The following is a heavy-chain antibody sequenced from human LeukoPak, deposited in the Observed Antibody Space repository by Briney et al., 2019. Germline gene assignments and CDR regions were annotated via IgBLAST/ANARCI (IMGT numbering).Heavy chain of an antibody. D-gene: IGHD6-13*01. V-gene: IGHV3-9*03. CDR3: AKDSSSWYTGMDV. Sequence: GGSLRLPCAASGFTFDDYAMHWVRQAPGKGLEWVSGISWNSGSIGYADSVKGRFTISRDNAKNSLYLQMNSLRAEDMALYYCAKDSSSWYTGMDVWGKGTTVTVSS. CDR1: GFTFDDYA. CDR2: ISWNSGSI. J-gene: IGHJ6*04.